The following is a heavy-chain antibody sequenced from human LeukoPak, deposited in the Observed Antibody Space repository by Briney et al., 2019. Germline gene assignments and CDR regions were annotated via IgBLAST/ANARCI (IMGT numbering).Heavy chain of an antibody. CDR2: ISSSSSTI. V-gene: IGHV3-48*04. CDR1: GFTFSSYA. Sequence: GGSLRLSCAASGFTFSSYAMSWVRQAPGKGLEWVSYISSSSSTIYYADSVKGRFTISRDNAKNSLYLQMYSLRAEDTAVYYCARDEGDGGWGQGTLVTVSS. J-gene: IGHJ4*02. D-gene: IGHD4-23*01. CDR3: ARDEGDGG.